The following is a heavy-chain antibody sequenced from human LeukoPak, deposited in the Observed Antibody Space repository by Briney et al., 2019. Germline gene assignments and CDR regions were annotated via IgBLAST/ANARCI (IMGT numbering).Heavy chain of an antibody. CDR1: GFTFSSCG. CDR2: IRYHGSDK. Sequence: GGSLRLSCAASGFTFSSCGMHWVRQAPGKGLEWVAFIRYHGSDKYYADSVKGRFTISRDNSENTLYLQMNSLRAEDTAVYYCAKSPSSWKFDDWGQGTLVTVSS. D-gene: IGHD6-13*01. J-gene: IGHJ4*02. CDR3: AKSPSSWKFDD. V-gene: IGHV3-30*02.